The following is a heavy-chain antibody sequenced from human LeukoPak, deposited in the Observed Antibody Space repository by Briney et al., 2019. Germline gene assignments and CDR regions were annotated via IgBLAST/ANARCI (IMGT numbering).Heavy chain of an antibody. CDR2: ISGRGDRT. V-gene: IGHV3-23*01. Sequence: PGGSLSLSRAASGFTFSSYAMSWVRQAPGKGLEWVSAISGRGDRTYYADSVKGRFTISRDNSKNTLYLQMNSLRAEDTAVYYCAKEQSSSGFFDYWGPGSLCSVSS. J-gene: IGHJ4*01. CDR1: GFTFSSYA. CDR3: AKEQSSSGFFDY. D-gene: IGHD6-6*01.